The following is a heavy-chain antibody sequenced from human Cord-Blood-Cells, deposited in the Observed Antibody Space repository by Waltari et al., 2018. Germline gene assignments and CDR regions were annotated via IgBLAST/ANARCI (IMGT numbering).Heavy chain of an antibody. CDR1: GFTFRSYD. CDR3: ARVAGDLKAFDI. Sequence: EVQLVESGGGLVQPGGSLRLSCADSGFTFRSYDMHWVRQATGKGLEWVSAIGTAGDTYYPGSVKGRFTISRENAKNSLYLQMNSLRAGDTAVYYCARVAGDLKAFDIWGQGTMVTVSS. CDR2: IGTAGDT. V-gene: IGHV3-13*01. D-gene: IGHD7-27*01. J-gene: IGHJ3*02.